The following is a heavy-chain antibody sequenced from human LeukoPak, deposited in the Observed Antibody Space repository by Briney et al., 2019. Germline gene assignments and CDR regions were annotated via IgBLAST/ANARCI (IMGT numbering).Heavy chain of an antibody. CDR2: ISSSTSHI. CDR3: ASWPIAAAPPVYYFDY. Sequence: PGGSLRLSCAASGFTFSSYNMNWVRQAPGKGLEWVSSISSSTSHIYYADSVTGRFTISRDNAKNSLYLQMNSLRAEDTAVYYCASWPIAAAPPVYYFDYWGQGTLVTVSS. V-gene: IGHV3-21*01. J-gene: IGHJ4*02. CDR1: GFTFSSYN. D-gene: IGHD6-13*01.